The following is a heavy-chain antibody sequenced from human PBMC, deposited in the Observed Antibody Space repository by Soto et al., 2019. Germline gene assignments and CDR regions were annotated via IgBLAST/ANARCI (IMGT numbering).Heavy chain of an antibody. CDR1: GGSISSSNYY. V-gene: IGHV4-39*01. CDR2: IYHSGST. Sequence: SETLSLTCTVSGGSISSSNYYWGWIRQAPGKGLEWIGNIYHSGSTYYNPSLKSRVTISVDTSKKQFSLKLTSVTAADTAVYYCARAPRGNYGYPSYFDYWGQGTLVTVS. CDR3: ARAPRGNYGYPSYFDY. D-gene: IGHD3-10*01. J-gene: IGHJ4*02.